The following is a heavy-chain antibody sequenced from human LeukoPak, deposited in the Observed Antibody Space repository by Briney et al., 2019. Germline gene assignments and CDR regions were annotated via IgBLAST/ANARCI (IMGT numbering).Heavy chain of an antibody. J-gene: IGHJ4*02. CDR1: GFTFSTYN. V-gene: IGHV3-21*01. D-gene: IGHD7-27*01. CDR3: ARENWGYYYFDY. Sequence: GGSLRLSCAASGFTFSTYNMNWVRQAPGKGLEWVSSISSSSSYIYYADSVKGRFTISRDNAENSLYLQMNSLRAEDTAVYYCARENWGYYYFDYWGQGTLVTVSS. CDR2: ISSSSSYI.